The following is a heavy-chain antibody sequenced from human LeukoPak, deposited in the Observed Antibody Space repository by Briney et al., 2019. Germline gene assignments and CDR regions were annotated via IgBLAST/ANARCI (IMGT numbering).Heavy chain of an antibody. CDR1: GGSFSGYY. Sequence: PSETLSLTCAVYGGSFSGYYWSWIRQPPGKGLEWIGEINHSGSTNYNPSLKSRVTISVDTSKNQFSLELSSVTAADTAVYYCARVPDIVVVVAAPGHYYGMDVWGQGTTVTVSS. J-gene: IGHJ6*02. CDR2: INHSGST. D-gene: IGHD2-15*01. V-gene: IGHV4-34*01. CDR3: ARVPDIVVVVAAPGHYYGMDV.